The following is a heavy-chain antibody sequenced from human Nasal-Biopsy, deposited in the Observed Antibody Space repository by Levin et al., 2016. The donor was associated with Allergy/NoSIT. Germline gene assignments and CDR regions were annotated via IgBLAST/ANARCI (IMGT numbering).Heavy chain of an antibody. CDR1: GFTSNSYS. CDR2: ISPTTGYI. D-gene: IGHD3-16*01. CDR3: ARVVERYYDASAIEY. J-gene: IGHJ4*02. V-gene: IGHV3-21*01. Sequence: GESLKISCEVSGFTSNSYSLNWVRQAPGKGLQWVSSISPTTGYIRYAASLKGRVTVTTDSTKNSIYLQMYSLGAEDSAVYYCARVVERYYDASAIEYWGQGALVTVSS.